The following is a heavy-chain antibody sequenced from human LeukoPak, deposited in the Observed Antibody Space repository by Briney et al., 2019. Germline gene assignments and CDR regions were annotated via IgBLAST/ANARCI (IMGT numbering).Heavy chain of an antibody. CDR1: GYTFTGYY. V-gene: IGHV1-2*02. J-gene: IGHJ5*02. D-gene: IGHD4-17*01. CDR3: ARHGGNGDYANLYNWFDP. Sequence: ASVKVSCKASGYTFTGYYMHWVRQAPGQGLEWMGWINPNSGGTNYAQNFQGRVTMTRDTSISTAYLQWSSLKASDTAMYYCARHGGNGDYANLYNWFDPWGQGTLVTVSS. CDR2: INPNSGGT.